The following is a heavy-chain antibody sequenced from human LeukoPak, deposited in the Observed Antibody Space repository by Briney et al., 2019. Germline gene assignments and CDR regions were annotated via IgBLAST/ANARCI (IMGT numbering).Heavy chain of an antibody. D-gene: IGHD4-17*01. CDR2: ISGSGNST. Sequence: GGSLRLSCAASGFTFSSYARSWVRQAPGKGLEWVLGISGSGNSTYYADSVKGRFTISRDNSKNTLYLQMNSLRAEDTAVYYCAKNADYGDYRNWFDPWGQGTLVTVSS. J-gene: IGHJ5*02. CDR3: AKNADYGDYRNWFDP. V-gene: IGHV3-23*01. CDR1: GFTFSSYA.